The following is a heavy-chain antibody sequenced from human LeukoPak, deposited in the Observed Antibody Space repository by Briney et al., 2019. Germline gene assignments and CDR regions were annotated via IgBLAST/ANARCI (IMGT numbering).Heavy chain of an antibody. Sequence: SETLSLTCNVSGESISSHYWSWTRQSPGKGLEWIGYITNSGTTKFNPSLKSRVTISRDTSKNQISLRLSSVTAADTAVYYCARFDCGGDCYPDYWGQGTLVTVSS. CDR2: ITNSGTT. J-gene: IGHJ4*02. D-gene: IGHD2-21*02. V-gene: IGHV4-59*08. CDR1: GESISSHY. CDR3: ARFDCGGDCYPDY.